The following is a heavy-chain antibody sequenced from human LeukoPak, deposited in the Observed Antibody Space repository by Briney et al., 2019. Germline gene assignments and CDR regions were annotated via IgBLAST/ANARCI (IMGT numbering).Heavy chain of an antibody. V-gene: IGHV4-31*03. J-gene: IGHJ6*02. Sequence: SETLSLTCTVSGASISSSGSYWTWIRQHPGKGLEWIAYIYYTGSIYYNPSLKSRVTMSVDTSKNQFSLKLNSVTAADTAVYYCARERSVGLGTSYYHDGVDVWGQGTSVTASS. CDR1: GASISSSGSY. D-gene: IGHD1-7*01. CDR3: ARERSVGLGTSYYHDGVDV. CDR2: IYYTGSI.